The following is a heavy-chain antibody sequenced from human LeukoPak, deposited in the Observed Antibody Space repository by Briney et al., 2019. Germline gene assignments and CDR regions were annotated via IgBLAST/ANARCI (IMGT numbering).Heavy chain of an antibody. V-gene: IGHV3-30*02. Sequence: GGSLRLSCAASGFTFSSYGMHWVRQAPGKGLEWVAFIRYDGSNKYYADSVKGRFTISRDNSKNTLYLQMNSLRAEDTAVYYCAKCPGGSGSYYPEYFQHWGQGTLVTVSS. D-gene: IGHD3-10*01. CDR2: IRYDGSNK. J-gene: IGHJ1*01. CDR1: GFTFSSYG. CDR3: AKCPGGSGSYYPEYFQH.